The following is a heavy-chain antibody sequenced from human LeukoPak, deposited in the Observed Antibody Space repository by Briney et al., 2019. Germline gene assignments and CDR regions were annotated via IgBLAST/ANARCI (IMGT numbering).Heavy chain of an antibody. J-gene: IGHJ4*02. D-gene: IGHD5-18*01. CDR3: ARVSGYRDRFDY. CDR1: GGTFSSYA. V-gene: IGHV1-69*13. Sequence: GASVRVSCKASGGTFSSYAISWVRQAPGQGLEWMGGIIPIFGTANYAQKFQGRVTITADESTSTAYMELSSLRSEDTAVYYCARVSGYRDRFDYWGQGTLVTVSS. CDR2: IIPIFGTA.